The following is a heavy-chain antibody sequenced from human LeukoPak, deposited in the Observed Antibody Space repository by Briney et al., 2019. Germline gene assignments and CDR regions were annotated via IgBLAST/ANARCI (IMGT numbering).Heavy chain of an antibody. CDR2: IYYSGST. J-gene: IGHJ3*02. Sequence: PSETLSLTCTVSGGSISSYYWSWVRQPPGKGLEWIGYIYYSGSTNYNPSLKSRVTISVDTSKNQFSLKLSSVTAADTAVYYCARDPIGMANDAFDIWGKGTMVTVSS. CDR1: GGSISSYY. CDR3: ARDPIGMANDAFDI. D-gene: IGHD1-14*01. V-gene: IGHV4-59*01.